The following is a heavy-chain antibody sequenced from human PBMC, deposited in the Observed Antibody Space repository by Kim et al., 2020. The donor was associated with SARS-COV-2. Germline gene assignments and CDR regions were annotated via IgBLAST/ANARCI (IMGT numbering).Heavy chain of an antibody. Sequence: ASVKVSCKASGYTFTSYYMHWVRQAPGQGLEWMGIINPSGGSTSYAQKFQGRVTMTRDTSTSTVYMELSSLRSEDTAVYYCARDGGAEWELLKGFDPWGQGTLVTVSS. D-gene: IGHD1-26*01. CDR2: INPSGGST. CDR3: ARDGGAEWELLKGFDP. CDR1: GYTFTSYY. J-gene: IGHJ5*02. V-gene: IGHV1-46*01.